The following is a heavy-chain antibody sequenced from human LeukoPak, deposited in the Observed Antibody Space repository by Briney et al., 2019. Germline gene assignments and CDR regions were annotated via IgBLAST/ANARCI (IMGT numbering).Heavy chain of an antibody. CDR2: IYHSGST. J-gene: IGHJ4*02. Sequence: SETLSLTCTVSGYSISSGYYWGWIRQPPGKGLEWIGSIYHSGSTYYNPSLKSRVTISVDTSKNQFSLKLSSVTAADTAVYYCARVMVRGVHRGGFDYWGQGTLVTVSS. V-gene: IGHV4-38-2*02. D-gene: IGHD3-10*01. CDR3: ARVMVRGVHRGGFDY. CDR1: GYSISSGYY.